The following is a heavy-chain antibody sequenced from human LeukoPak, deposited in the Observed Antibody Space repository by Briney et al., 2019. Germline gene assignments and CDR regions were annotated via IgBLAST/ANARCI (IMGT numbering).Heavy chain of an antibody. V-gene: IGHV3-53*01. D-gene: IGHD3-22*01. J-gene: IGHJ4*02. Sequence: GGSLRLSCAASGFTVDSNYLSWVRQAPGKGLEWVSTIYTGGNTYYAASVKGRFTIFRDFSKNTVFLHMDSLRAEDTAMYYCARGDDSGYYDYFDYWGQGALVTVSS. CDR3: ARGDDSGYYDYFDY. CDR2: IYTGGNT. CDR1: GFTVDSNY.